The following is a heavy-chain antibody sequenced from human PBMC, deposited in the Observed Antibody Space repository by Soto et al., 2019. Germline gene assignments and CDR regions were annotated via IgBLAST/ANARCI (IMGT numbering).Heavy chain of an antibody. CDR3: ARRGGYCSSTSCYVWFDP. CDR2: IYYSGST. CDR1: GGSISSSSYY. D-gene: IGHD2-2*01. J-gene: IGHJ5*02. V-gene: IGHV4-39*01. Sequence: QLQLQESGPGLVKPSETLSLTCTVSGGSISSSSYYWGWIRQPPGKGLEWIGSIYYSGSTYYNPSLKSRVTISVDTSKNQFSLKLGSVTAADTAVYYCARRGGYCSSTSCYVWFDPWGQGTLVTVSS.